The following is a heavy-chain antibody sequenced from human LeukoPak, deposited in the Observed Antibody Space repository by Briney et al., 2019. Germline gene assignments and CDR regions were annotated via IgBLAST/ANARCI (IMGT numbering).Heavy chain of an antibody. Sequence: PGGSLRLSCAASGFTFSSYSMNWVRQAPGKGLEWVSYISSSSSTIYYADSVKGRFTISRDNAKNSLYLQMNSLRAEDTAVYYCARESSSWYDYGMDVWGQGTTVTVSS. J-gene: IGHJ6*02. CDR3: ARESSSWYDYGMDV. CDR2: ISSSSSTI. D-gene: IGHD6-13*01. CDR1: GFTFSSYS. V-gene: IGHV3-48*01.